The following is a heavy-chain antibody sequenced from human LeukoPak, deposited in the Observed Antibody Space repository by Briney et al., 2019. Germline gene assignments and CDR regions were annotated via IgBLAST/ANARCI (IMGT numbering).Heavy chain of an antibody. CDR1: GGSISSYY. CDR2: IYYSGST. V-gene: IGHV4-59*01. J-gene: IGHJ6*02. CDR3: ARDFGYSYGYSYYYGVDV. D-gene: IGHD5-18*01. Sequence: SETLSLTCTVSGGSISSYYWSWIRQPPGKGLEWIGYIYYSGSTNYNPSLKSRVTISVDTSKNQFSLKLSSVTAADTAVYYCARDFGYSYGYSYYYGVDVWGQGTTVTVSS.